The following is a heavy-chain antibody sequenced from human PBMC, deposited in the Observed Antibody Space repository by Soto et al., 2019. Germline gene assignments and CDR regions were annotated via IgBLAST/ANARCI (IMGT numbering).Heavy chain of an antibody. CDR2: IWDDGSNK. V-gene: IGHV3-33*01. CDR3: ARDHYDSSGYYYGAAFDI. D-gene: IGHD3-22*01. CDR1: GFTFSSYG. Sequence: GSLRLSCAASGFTFSSYGMHWVRQAPGKGLEWVAVIWDDGSNKYFADSVKGRFTISRDNSKNTLYLQMNSLRAEDTAVYYCARDHYDSSGYYYGAAFDIWGQGTMVTVSS. J-gene: IGHJ3*02.